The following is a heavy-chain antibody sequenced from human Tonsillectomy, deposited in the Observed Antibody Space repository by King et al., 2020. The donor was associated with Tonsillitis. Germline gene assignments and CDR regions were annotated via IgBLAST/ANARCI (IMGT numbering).Heavy chain of an antibody. CDR2: ISYDGSNK. CDR1: GFTFSSYA. V-gene: IGHV3-30-3*01. Sequence: VQLVESGGNLVQPGGSLRLSCAAFGFTFSSYAMHWVRQAPGKGLELVTVISYDGSNKYYADSVKGRLTISRENSKKPWYLQMNSLRAEDTALYYCAKEIEGCYGFWSGSRTGMDVWGQGTTVTVSS. J-gene: IGHJ6*02. CDR3: AKEIEGCYGFWSGSRTGMDV. D-gene: IGHD3-3*01.